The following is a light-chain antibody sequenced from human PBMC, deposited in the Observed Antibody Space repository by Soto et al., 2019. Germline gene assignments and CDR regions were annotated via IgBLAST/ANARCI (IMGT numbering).Light chain of an antibody. CDR3: QQRSNWPPIT. J-gene: IGKJ5*01. Sequence: EIVLTQSPATLSLSPGERATLSCRASQSVSNKFAWYQQKPGQAPRLLIYDASNRATGIPARFSGSGSATDFTLTITSLEPEDFAVYYCQQRSNWPPITFGQGTRLEIK. CDR1: QSVSNK. CDR2: DAS. V-gene: IGKV3-11*01.